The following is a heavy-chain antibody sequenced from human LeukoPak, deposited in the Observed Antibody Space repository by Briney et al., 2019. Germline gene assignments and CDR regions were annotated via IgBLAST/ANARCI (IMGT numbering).Heavy chain of an antibody. CDR3: ARGTGYGTS. D-gene: IGHD1-14*01. J-gene: IGHJ4*02. CDR2: IDSDGSST. V-gene: IGHV3-74*01. CDR1: GFTFSNYW. Sequence: PGGSLRLSCAASGFTFSNYWMHWVRQAPGKGLVWVSRIDSDGSSTNYTDSLKGRFTISRDNAKNTLYLQMNSLRAEDTAVYYCARGTGYGTSWGQGTLVTVSS.